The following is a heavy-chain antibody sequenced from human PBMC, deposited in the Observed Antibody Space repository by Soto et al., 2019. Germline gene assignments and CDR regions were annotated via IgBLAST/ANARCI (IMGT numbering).Heavy chain of an antibody. Sequence: QVQLVQSGAEVKKPGASVRVSCKASGYTFTSYDIYWVRQATGQGLEWMGWMNPFSGNAVYTQKFQDRVTMTRDTSINTSYMEMSGLRSEDTAVYYCTRCQVNHWGQGSLVTVSS. J-gene: IGHJ4*02. V-gene: IGHV1-8*01. CDR2: MNPFSGNA. CDR3: TRCQVNH. CDR1: GYTFTSYD.